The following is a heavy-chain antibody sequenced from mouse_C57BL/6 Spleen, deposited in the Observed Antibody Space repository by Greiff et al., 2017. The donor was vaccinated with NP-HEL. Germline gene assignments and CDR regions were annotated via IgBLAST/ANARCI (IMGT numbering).Heavy chain of an antibody. CDR3: ARWRDSSGPFAY. CDR1: GYTFTSYG. CDR2: IYPRSGNT. D-gene: IGHD3-2*02. V-gene: IGHV1-81*01. Sequence: VQLQQSGAELARPGASVKLSCKASGYTFTSYGISWVKQRTGQGLEWIGEIYPRSGNTYYNEKFKGKATLTADKSSSTAYTELRSLTSEDSAVYFCARWRDSSGPFAYWGQGTLVTVSA. J-gene: IGHJ3*01.